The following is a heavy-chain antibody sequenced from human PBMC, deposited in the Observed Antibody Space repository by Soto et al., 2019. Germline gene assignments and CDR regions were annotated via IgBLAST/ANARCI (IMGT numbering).Heavy chain of an antibody. V-gene: IGHV1-46*03. CDR2: INPSGGST. D-gene: IGHD3-9*01. CDR1: GYTFTSYY. J-gene: IGHJ3*02. CDR3: ANSGRPVNALPGFLRYFDWSLGAFDI. Sequence: GASVKVSCKASGYTFTSYYMHWVRQAPGQGLEWMGIINPSGGSTSYAQKIQGRVTITRDTSTSTVYMELSSLRSEDTAVYYCANSGRPVNALPGFLRYFDWSLGAFDIWGQGTMVTVSS.